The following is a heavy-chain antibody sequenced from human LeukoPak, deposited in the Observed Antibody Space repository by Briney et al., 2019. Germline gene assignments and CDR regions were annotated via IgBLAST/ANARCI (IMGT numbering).Heavy chain of an antibody. CDR3: ARPGIVGYYYYYMDV. CDR2: IYHSGST. V-gene: IGHV4-38-2*01. CDR1: GYSISSGYY. Sequence: PSETLSLTCAVSGYSISSGYYWGWIRQPPGKGLEWIGSIYHSGSTYYNPSLKSRVTISVDTPKNQISLKLSSVTAADTAVYYCARPGIVGYYYYYMDVWGKGTTVTVSS. D-gene: IGHD1-26*01. J-gene: IGHJ6*03.